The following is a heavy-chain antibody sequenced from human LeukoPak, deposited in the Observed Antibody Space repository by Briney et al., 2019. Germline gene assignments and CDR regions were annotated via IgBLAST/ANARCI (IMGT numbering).Heavy chain of an antibody. V-gene: IGHV3-66*01. D-gene: IGHD2-2*01. CDR2: IYSGGST. CDR1: GFTVSSNY. CDR3: ARSQLLYWGVKDALDI. J-gene: IGHJ3*02. Sequence: GGSLRLSCAASGFTVSSNYMSWVRQAPGKGLVWVSVIYSGGSTYYADSVKGRFTISRDNSKNTLYLQMNSLRAEDTAVYYCARSQLLYWGVKDALDIWGQGAMVTVSS.